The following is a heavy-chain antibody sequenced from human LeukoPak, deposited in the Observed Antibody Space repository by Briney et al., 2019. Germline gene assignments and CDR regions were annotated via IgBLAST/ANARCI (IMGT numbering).Heavy chain of an antibody. D-gene: IGHD6-13*01. V-gene: IGHV3-33*01. CDR1: GFTFSSYG. CDR3: ATEGFVGAAAGHVGYFQH. CDR2: IWYDGSDK. Sequence: PGRSLRLSCAASGFTFSSYGMHWVRQAPGKGLEWVAVIWYDGSDKYYVDSVKGRFTISRDTSKNTLYLQMNSLRAEDTAVYYCATEGFVGAAAGHVGYFQHWGEGTLVTVSS. J-gene: IGHJ1*01.